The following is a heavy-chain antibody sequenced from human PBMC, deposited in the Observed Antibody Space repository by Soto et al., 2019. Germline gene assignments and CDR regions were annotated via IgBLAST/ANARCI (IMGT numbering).Heavy chain of an antibody. CDR3: ARGRYCSGGSCAFDY. J-gene: IGHJ4*02. V-gene: IGHV4-59*01. CDR1: GGSISSYY. Sequence: SETLSLTCTVSGGSISSYYWSWIRQPPGKGLEWIGYIYYSGSTNYNPSLKSRVTISVDTSKNQFSLKLSSVTAADTAVYYCARGRYCSGGSCAFDYWGQGTLVTVSS. D-gene: IGHD2-15*01. CDR2: IYYSGST.